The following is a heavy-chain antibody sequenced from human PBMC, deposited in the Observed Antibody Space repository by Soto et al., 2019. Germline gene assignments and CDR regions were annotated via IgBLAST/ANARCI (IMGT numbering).Heavy chain of an antibody. CDR3: AREPTDYGDYGSQGYYGMDV. Sequence: GASVKVSCKASGGTFSSYAISWVRQAPGQGLEWMGGIISIFGTANYAQKFQGRVTITADESTSTAYMELSSLRSEDTAVYYCAREPTDYGDYGSQGYYGMDVWGQGTTVTVSS. J-gene: IGHJ6*02. V-gene: IGHV1-69*13. CDR1: GGTFSSYA. CDR2: IISIFGTA. D-gene: IGHD4-17*01.